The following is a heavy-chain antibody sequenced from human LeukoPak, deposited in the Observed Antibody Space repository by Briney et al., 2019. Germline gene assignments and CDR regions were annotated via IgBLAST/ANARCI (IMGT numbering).Heavy chain of an antibody. CDR2: INWNGGST. D-gene: IGHD4-11*01. Sequence: GGSLRHSCAASGFTFDDYGMSWVRQAPGKGLEWVSGINWNGGSTGYADSVKGRFTISRDNAKNSLYLQMNSLRAEDTALYYCARESHTVTTGYYFDYWGQGTLVTVSS. J-gene: IGHJ4*02. CDR3: ARESHTVTTGYYFDY. V-gene: IGHV3-20*04. CDR1: GFTFDDYG.